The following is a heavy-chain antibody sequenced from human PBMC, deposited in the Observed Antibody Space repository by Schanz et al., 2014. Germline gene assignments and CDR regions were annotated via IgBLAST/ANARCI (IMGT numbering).Heavy chain of an antibody. J-gene: IGHJ4*02. D-gene: IGHD3-10*01. Sequence: DVQLVESGGGLVQSGGSLRLSCAASGFAFSSFALSWVRQSPGKGLEWVSAISANDYDTYYAPSVKGRFTVSRDNSKNTVYLQMNSLRDEDTAVYYCARGPDYGSGSYSSYWGQGTLVTVSS. CDR3: ARGPDYGSGSYSSY. CDR2: ISANDYDT. CDR1: GFAFSSFA. V-gene: IGHV3-23*04.